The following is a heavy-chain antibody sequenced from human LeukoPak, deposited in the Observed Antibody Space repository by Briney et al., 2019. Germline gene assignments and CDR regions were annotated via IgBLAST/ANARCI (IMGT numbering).Heavy chain of an antibody. CDR2: IYYSGST. CDR3: ARGGGKWELLFDY. D-gene: IGHD1-26*01. Sequence: SETLSLTCTVSGGSISSYYWSWIRQPPGKGLEWIGYIYYSGSTNYNPSLKSRVTISVDTPKNQFSLKLSSVTAADTAVYYCARGGGKWELLFDYWGQGTLVTVSS. J-gene: IGHJ4*02. V-gene: IGHV4-59*01. CDR1: GGSISSYY.